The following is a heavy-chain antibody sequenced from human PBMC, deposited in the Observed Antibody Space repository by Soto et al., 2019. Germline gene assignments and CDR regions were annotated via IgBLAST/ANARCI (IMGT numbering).Heavy chain of an antibody. D-gene: IGHD2-15*01. CDR2: ISSSSSTI. Sequence: EVQLVESGGGLVQPGGSLRLSCAASGFTFSSYSMNWVRQAPGKGLEWVSYISSSSSTIYYADSVKGRFTISRDNAKNSLYLQMNSLRDEDTAVYYCARELGYCSGGSCFPFDYWGQGTLVTVSS. J-gene: IGHJ4*02. CDR3: ARELGYCSGGSCFPFDY. V-gene: IGHV3-48*02. CDR1: GFTFSSYS.